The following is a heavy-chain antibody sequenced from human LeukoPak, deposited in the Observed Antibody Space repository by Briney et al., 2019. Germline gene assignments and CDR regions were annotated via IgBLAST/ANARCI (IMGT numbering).Heavy chain of an antibody. CDR1: GGSISSGSYY. CDR2: IYTSGST. CDR3: ARDPNYCSSTSCYEWDYYMDV. Sequence: SQTLSLTCTVSGGSISSGSYYWSWIRQPAGKGLEWIGRIYTSGSTNYNPSLKSRVTISVDTSKNQFSLKLSSVTAADTAVYYYARDPNYCSSTSCYEWDYYMDVWGKGTTVTVSS. D-gene: IGHD2-2*01. J-gene: IGHJ6*03. V-gene: IGHV4-61*02.